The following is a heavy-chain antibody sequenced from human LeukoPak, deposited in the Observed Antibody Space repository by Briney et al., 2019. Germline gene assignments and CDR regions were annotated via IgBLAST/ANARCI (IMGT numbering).Heavy chain of an antibody. CDR2: IYYSGST. Sequence: RPSETLSLTCTVSGGSISSYYWSWIRQPPGKGLEWIGYIYYSGSTNYNPSLKSRVTISVDTSKNQFSLKLSSVTAADTAVYYCARWRYAFDIWGQGTMVTVSS. CDR1: GGSISSYY. CDR3: ARWRYAFDI. V-gene: IGHV4-59*08. J-gene: IGHJ3*02.